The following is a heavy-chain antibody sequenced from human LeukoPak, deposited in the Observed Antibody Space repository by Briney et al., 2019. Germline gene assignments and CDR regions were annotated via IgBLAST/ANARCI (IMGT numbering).Heavy chain of an antibody. D-gene: IGHD5-24*01. CDR1: GFTVSSTY. Sequence: GGSLRLSCAASGFTVSSTYMNWVRQAPGKGLEWVSVIYTGGTTYYADSVKGRFTISRDSSKNTLSLQMNSLRAEDTAVYYCAKLPKGGYFDYWGQGTLVTVSS. V-gene: IGHV3-53*01. CDR3: AKLPKGGYFDY. J-gene: IGHJ4*02. CDR2: IYTGGTT.